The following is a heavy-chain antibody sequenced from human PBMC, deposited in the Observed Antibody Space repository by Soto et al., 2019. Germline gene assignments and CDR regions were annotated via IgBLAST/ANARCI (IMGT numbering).Heavy chain of an antibody. D-gene: IGHD6-6*01. CDR2: IWYDGSNK. V-gene: IGHV3-33*01. J-gene: IGHJ6*02. CDR1: GFTLSSYG. CDR3: ARDYGSSSDCGMDV. Sequence: QVQLVESGGGVVQPGRSLRLSCAASGFTLSSYGMHWVRQAPGKGLEWVAVIWYDGSNKYYADSVKGRFTISRDNSKNTLYLQMNSLRAEDTAVYYCARDYGSSSDCGMDVWGQGTTVTVSS.